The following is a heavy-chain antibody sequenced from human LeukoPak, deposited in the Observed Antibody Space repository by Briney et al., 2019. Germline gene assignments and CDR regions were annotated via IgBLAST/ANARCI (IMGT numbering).Heavy chain of an antibody. Sequence: GGSLRLSCAASGFTFSNYAMSWVRQAPGKGLQWVSGISATGGSTYYADSVKGRFTVSRDRSKSSLYLQMNSLRDEDTAVYFCARRPYSDTSGRLSDVWGQGTTVTVSS. J-gene: IGHJ6*02. CDR2: ISATGGST. V-gene: IGHV3-23*01. CDR1: GFTFSNYA. CDR3: ARRPYSDTSGRLSDV. D-gene: IGHD3-22*01.